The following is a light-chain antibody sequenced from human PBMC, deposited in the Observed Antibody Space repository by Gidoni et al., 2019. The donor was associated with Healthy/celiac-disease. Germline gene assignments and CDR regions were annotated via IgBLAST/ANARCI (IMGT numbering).Light chain of an antibody. CDR1: QSMSSY. V-gene: IGKV1-39*01. J-gene: IGKJ5*01. CDR2: AAS. CDR3: QQSYSTPIT. Sequence: DIQMTQSPSSLSASVGDRVTITCRASQSMSSYLNWYQQKPGKAPKLLSYAASSLQSGVPSRFSGSGSGTDFTLTISRLQPEDFATYYCQQSYSTPITFGQGTRLEIK.